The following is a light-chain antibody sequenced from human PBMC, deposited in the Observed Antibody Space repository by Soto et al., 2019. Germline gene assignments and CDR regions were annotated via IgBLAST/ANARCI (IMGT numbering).Light chain of an antibody. J-gene: IGKJ5*01. Sequence: EIVLTQSPATLSLSPGERATLSCRASQSVSSYLAWYQQKPGQAPRLPIYDASNRATGIPARFSGSGSGTDFTLTISSLEPEDFAVYYCQQRSNLGTFGQGTRLEIK. CDR3: QQRSNLGT. CDR1: QSVSSY. CDR2: DAS. V-gene: IGKV3-11*01.